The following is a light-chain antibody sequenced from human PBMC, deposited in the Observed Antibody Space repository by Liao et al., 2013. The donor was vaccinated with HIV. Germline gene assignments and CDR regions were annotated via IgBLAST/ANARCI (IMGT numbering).Light chain of an antibody. CDR3: QVWDSSSGV. V-gene: IGLV3-21*01. CDR2: YDS. J-gene: IGLJ1*01. CDR1: NIGSKS. Sequence: SYELTQPPSVSVAPGKTARITCGGHNIGSKSVHWYQQRPGQAPVVVIYYDSDRPSGIPERFSGSNSGNTATLTISRVEAGDEADYYCQVWDSSSGVFGTGTKVTVL.